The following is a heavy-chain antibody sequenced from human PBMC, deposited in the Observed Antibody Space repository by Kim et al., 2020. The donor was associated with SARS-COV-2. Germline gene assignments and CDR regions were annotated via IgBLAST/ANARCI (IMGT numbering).Heavy chain of an antibody. D-gene: IGHD1-1*01. CDR2: IRSNANSYST. J-gene: IGHJ3*02. V-gene: IGHV3-73*01. Sequence: GGSLRLSCAASGFTFSSSAMHWVRQASGQGLEWVGRIRSNANSYSTVYAASVKGRFTISRDDSKSTAYLQMNSLKTEDTAVYYCTSVPGTALAFWDAFEIWGQGTMVSVSS. CDR1: GFTFSSSA. CDR3: TSVPGTALAFWDAFEI.